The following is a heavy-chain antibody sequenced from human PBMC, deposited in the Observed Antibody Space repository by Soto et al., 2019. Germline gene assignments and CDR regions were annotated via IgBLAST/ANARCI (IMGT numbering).Heavy chain of an antibody. V-gene: IGHV1-2*02. D-gene: IGHD2-15*01. CDR3: AKDIVVVVAAPEGAFDI. J-gene: IGHJ3*02. CDR1: GYTFTGYY. CDR2: INPNSGGT. Sequence: ASVKVSCKASGYTFTGYYMHWVRQAPGQGLEWMGWINPNSGGTNYAQKFQGRVTMTRDTPISTAYMELSRLRSDDTAVYYCAKDIVVVVAAPEGAFDIWGQGTMVTVSS.